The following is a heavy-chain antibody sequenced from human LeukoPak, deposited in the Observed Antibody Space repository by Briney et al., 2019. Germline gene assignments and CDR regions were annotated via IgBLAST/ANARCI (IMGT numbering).Heavy chain of an antibody. CDR1: GFTFSSYG. J-gene: IGHJ4*02. Sequence: GGSLRLSCAASGFTFSSYGMNWVRQAPGKGLEWVSYISSSGSTIYYADSVKGRFTISRDNAKNSLYLQMNSLRAEDTAAYYCARVGEHDYGDYWGQGTLVTVSS. CDR3: ARVGEHDYGDY. CDR2: ISSSGSTI. V-gene: IGHV3-48*03. D-gene: IGHD3-16*01.